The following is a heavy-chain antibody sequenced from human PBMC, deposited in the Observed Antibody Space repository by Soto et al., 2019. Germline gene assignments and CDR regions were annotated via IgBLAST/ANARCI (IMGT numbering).Heavy chain of an antibody. Sequence: ASVKVSFKASGYTFTSYGISWVRQAPGQGLEWMGWISAYNGNTNYAQKLQGRVTMTTDTSTSTAYMELRSLRSDDTAVYYCARAARGSKSGSYWNYWGQGTLVTVSS. V-gene: IGHV1-18*01. J-gene: IGHJ4*02. D-gene: IGHD1-26*01. CDR2: ISAYNGNT. CDR1: GYTFTSYG. CDR3: ARAARGSKSGSYWNY.